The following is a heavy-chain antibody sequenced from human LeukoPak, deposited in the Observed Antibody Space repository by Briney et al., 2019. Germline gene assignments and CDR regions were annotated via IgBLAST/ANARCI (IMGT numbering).Heavy chain of an antibody. V-gene: IGHV1-8*01. CDR3: ARYRDGYNSGDY. CDR1: GYTLTSYD. Sequence: GASVKVSCKASGYTLTSYDINWVRQATGQGLEWMGWMNPNSGNTGYAQKFQGRVTMTRNTSISTAYMELSSLRSEDTAVYYCARYRDGYNSGDYWGQGTLVTVSS. J-gene: IGHJ4*02. D-gene: IGHD5-24*01. CDR2: MNPNSGNT.